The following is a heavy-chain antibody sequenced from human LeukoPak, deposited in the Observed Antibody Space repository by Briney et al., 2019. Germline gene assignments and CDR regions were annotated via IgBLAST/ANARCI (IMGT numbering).Heavy chain of an antibody. CDR2: ISYDGSNK. Sequence: PGGSLRLSCAASGFTFSSYATHWVRQAPGKGLEWVAVISYDGSNKYYADSVKGRFTISRDNSRNTLYLQMNSLRAEDTAVYYCARPLYYYDSSGFPSDIWGQGTMVTVSS. CDR1: GFTFSSYA. V-gene: IGHV3-30-3*01. CDR3: ARPLYYYDSSGFPSDI. J-gene: IGHJ3*02. D-gene: IGHD3-22*01.